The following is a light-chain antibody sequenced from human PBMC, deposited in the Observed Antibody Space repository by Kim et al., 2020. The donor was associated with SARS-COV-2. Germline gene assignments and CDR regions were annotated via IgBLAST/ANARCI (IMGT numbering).Light chain of an antibody. CDR1: QSVTRNY. J-gene: IGKJ5*01. CDR3: QQYGSFIT. Sequence: EIVMTQSPGTLSVSPGERATLSCRASQSVTRNYLAWYLQKPGQAPRLLIYGASSRATGIPARFSGSGSGTDFTLTISSLESEDFAVYYCQQYGSFITFGQGTRVEIK. CDR2: GAS. V-gene: IGKV3-20*01.